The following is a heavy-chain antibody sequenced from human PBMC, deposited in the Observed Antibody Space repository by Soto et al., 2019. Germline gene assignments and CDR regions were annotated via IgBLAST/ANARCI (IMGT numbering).Heavy chain of an antibody. CDR1: GFSLSTSGVG. CDR2: IYWNDDK. J-gene: IGHJ4*02. Sequence: SGPTLVNPTQTLTLTCTFSGFSLSTSGVGVGWIRQPPGKALEWLALIYWNDDKRYSPSLKSRLTITKDTSKNQVVLTMTNMDPVDTATYYCAHSVPTYKPSGSYFDYWGQGTLVTVSS. D-gene: IGHD1-26*01. CDR3: AHSVPTYKPSGSYFDY. V-gene: IGHV2-5*01.